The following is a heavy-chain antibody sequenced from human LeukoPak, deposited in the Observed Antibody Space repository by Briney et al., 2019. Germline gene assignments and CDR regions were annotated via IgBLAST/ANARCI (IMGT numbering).Heavy chain of an antibody. Sequence: PGGSLRLSCAASGFTVSSNYMSWVRQAPGKGLEWVSVIYSGGTYYADSVKGRFTISRDNAKNSLYLQMNSLRAEDTAVYYCARGNSYGPNSYFDYWGQGTLVTVSS. CDR3: ARGNSYGPNSYFDY. J-gene: IGHJ4*02. D-gene: IGHD5-18*01. CDR2: IYSGGT. V-gene: IGHV3-53*01. CDR1: GFTVSSNY.